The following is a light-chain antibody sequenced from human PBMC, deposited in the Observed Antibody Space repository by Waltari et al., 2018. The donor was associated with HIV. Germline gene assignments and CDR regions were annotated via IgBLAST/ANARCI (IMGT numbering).Light chain of an antibody. J-gene: IGKJ2*02. Sequence: EIVLTQSPGTLSLSPGERATLSCRASQSVSSSYLAWYQQKPGQAPRLLIYGASSRATGIADRFSGSGSGTDFTLTISRLEPEDFAVYYCQQYGSSPGGTFGQGTKLEIK. V-gene: IGKV3-20*01. CDR1: QSVSSSY. CDR2: GAS. CDR3: QQYGSSPGGT.